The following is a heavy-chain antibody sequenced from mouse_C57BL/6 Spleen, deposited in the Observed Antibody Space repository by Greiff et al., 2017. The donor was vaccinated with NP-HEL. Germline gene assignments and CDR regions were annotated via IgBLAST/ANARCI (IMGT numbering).Heavy chain of an antibody. V-gene: IGHV1-18*01. Sequence: EVQLQQSGPELVKPGASVKIPCKASGYTFTDYNMDWVKQSHGKSLEWIGDINPNNGGTIYNQKFKGKATLTVDKSSSTAYMELRSLTSEDTAGYYCARYLYRGYFDVWGTGTTVTVAS. J-gene: IGHJ1*03. CDR3: ARYLYRGYFDV. D-gene: IGHD1-1*01. CDR2: INPNNGGT. CDR1: GYTFTDYN.